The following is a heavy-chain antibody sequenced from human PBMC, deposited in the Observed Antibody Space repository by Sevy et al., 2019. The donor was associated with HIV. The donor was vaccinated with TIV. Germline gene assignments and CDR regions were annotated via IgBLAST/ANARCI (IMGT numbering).Heavy chain of an antibody. V-gene: IGHV3-21*01. CDR2: ISGDTYYT. CDR3: TAASLLGYCSTTGCYYAFDI. CDR1: GITFSTSV. Sequence: GGSLRLSCNASGITFSTSVMNWVRQSPDRGLEWVSSISGDTYYTHYADSMRGRFIVSRDNGKNSLFLEMNSLTVEDTAVDYCTAASLLGYCSTTGCYYAFDIWGPGTVVTVSS. J-gene: IGHJ3*02. D-gene: IGHD2-2*01.